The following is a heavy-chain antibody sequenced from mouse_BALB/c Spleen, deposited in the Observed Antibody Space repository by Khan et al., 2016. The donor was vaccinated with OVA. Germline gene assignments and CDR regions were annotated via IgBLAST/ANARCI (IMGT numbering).Heavy chain of an antibody. CDR1: GDSITSGF. Sequence: EVELVESGPSLVKPSQTLSLTCSVTGDSITSGFWNWIRKFPGNKFEYLGYITYSGNTYYNPSIKSRISITRDTSKSKYYLQVNSVTTEDTATYYCARPDCSGAMDYWGQGTAVTVSA. D-gene: IGHD1-1*01. V-gene: IGHV3-8*02. CDR2: ITYSGNT. CDR3: ARPDCSGAMDY. J-gene: IGHJ4*01.